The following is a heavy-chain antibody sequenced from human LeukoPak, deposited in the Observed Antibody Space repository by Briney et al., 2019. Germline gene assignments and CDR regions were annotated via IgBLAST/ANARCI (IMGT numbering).Heavy chain of an antibody. Sequence: GGSLRLSCAASGFTFSSYATSWVRQAPGKGLEWVSAISGSGGSTYYADSVKGRFTISRDNSKNTLYLQMNSLRAEDTAVYYCAKPARGYYYYGMDVWGQGTTVTVSS. CDR3: AKPARGYYYYGMDV. CDR1: GFTFSSYA. D-gene: IGHD3-10*01. CDR2: ISGSGGST. J-gene: IGHJ6*02. V-gene: IGHV3-23*01.